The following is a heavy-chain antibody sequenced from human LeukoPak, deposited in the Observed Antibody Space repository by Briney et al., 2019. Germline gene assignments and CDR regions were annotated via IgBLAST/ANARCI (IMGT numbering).Heavy chain of an antibody. Sequence: GGSLRLSCAASGFTVSSHYMSWVRQAPGKGLEWVSVIYSGGSTYYEASLKGRFTISRDNSKNTLYLQMISLRAEDTAVNYCARDRLGGDGYNLVDYWGQGTLVTVSS. D-gene: IGHD5-24*01. CDR3: ARDRLGGDGYNLVDY. J-gene: IGHJ4*02. CDR2: IYSGGST. CDR1: GFTVSSHY. V-gene: IGHV3-66*01.